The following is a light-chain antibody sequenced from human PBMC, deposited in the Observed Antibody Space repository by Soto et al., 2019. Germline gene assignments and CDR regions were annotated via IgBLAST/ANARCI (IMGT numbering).Light chain of an antibody. J-gene: IGKJ5*01. V-gene: IGKV1-39*01. Sequence: DIQMTQSPSSLSASVGDRVTITCRAGQNIFSSLNWYQQKPGKASKLLIYAASSLQSGVPSRFSGSGSGTNFTLTITSLQPEDFATYYCQQSYNSPPITFGQGTRLEIK. CDR3: QQSYNSPPIT. CDR2: AAS. CDR1: QNIFSS.